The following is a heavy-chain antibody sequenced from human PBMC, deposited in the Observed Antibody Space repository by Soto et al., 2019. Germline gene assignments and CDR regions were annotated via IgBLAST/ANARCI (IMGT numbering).Heavy chain of an antibody. V-gene: IGHV3-30*18. CDR3: AKDKGY. Sequence: GGSLRLSCAASGFTFSSYGMHWVRQAPGKGLEWVAVISYDGSNKYYADSVKGRFTISRDNSKNTLYLQMNSLRAEDTAVYYCAKDKGYWGQGTLVTVSS. J-gene: IGHJ4*02. CDR1: GFTFSSYG. CDR2: ISYDGSNK.